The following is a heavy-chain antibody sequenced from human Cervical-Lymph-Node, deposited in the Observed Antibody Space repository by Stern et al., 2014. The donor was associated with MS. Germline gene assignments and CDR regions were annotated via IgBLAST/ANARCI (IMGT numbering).Heavy chain of an antibody. J-gene: IGHJ4*02. CDR1: GYTFSSYY. Sequence: DQLVESGAEVKGPGASVKVSCKASGYTFSSYYMHWVRQAPGQGLEWMGIINPHGGSTTYAQRFQGRLTLTRDTSTSTVYMGLTSLRSEDTAVYYCALYSGTFYWGQGTLVTVSS. D-gene: IGHD5-12*01. V-gene: IGHV1-46*01. CDR3: ALYSGTFY. CDR2: INPHGGST.